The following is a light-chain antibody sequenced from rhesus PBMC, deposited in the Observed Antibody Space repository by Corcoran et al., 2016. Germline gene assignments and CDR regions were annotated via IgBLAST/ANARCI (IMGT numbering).Light chain of an antibody. CDR2: YAS. V-gene: IGKV1-37*01. CDR3: QRYNSDPYS. CDR1: QGISSY. Sequence: DIQMTQSPSSLSASVGDRVTITCRASQGISSYLAWYQQKPGKAPKHLIYYASNLESGVPSRFSGSGSGTAFTLTISRLQPEDFATFYCQRYNSDPYSVGQGTKVEIK. J-gene: IGKJ2*01.